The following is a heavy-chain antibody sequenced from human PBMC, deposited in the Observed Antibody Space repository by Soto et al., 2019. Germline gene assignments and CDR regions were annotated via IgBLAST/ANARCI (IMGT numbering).Heavy chain of an antibody. CDR1: GGSISSYY. V-gene: IGHV4-59*01. CDR2: IYYSGST. Sequence: TLSLTCTVSGGSISSYYWSWIRQPPGKGLKWIGYIYYSGSTNYNPSLKSRVTISVDTSKNQFSLKLSSVTAADTAVYYCARGNDYGDYYFDYWGQGTPVTVSS. J-gene: IGHJ4*02. CDR3: ARGNDYGDYYFDY. D-gene: IGHD4-17*01.